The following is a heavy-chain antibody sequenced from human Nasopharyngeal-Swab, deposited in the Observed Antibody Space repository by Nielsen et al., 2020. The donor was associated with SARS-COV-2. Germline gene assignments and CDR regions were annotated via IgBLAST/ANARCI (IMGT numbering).Heavy chain of an antibody. CDR2: INPSGGST. Sequence: ASVKVYCKASGYTYTCKYMHGERQAPGKGLEWMGIINPSGGSTGYAQKFQGRVTMTRNTSIRTAYIEMSSLRSEDTAVYYCARFGPGYSSGWYGNDYWGQGTLVTVSS. V-gene: IGHV1-46*01. J-gene: IGHJ4*02. D-gene: IGHD6-19*01. CDR1: GYTYTCKY. CDR3: ARFGPGYSSGWYGNDY.